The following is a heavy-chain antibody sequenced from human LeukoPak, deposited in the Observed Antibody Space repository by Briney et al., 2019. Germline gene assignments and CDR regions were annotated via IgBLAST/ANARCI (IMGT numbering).Heavy chain of an antibody. Sequence: ASVTISCKASGYTFTTYGITWVRQAPGQGLEWMGWISPHNGNTKYTEKFQGRINMTTDTSTSTAYIELRSLRSDDTAVYFCARECDGDCYFIAFDYWGQGSLVTVSS. V-gene: IGHV1-18*01. D-gene: IGHD2-21*02. J-gene: IGHJ4*02. CDR3: ARECDGDCYFIAFDY. CDR1: GYTFTTYG. CDR2: ISPHNGNT.